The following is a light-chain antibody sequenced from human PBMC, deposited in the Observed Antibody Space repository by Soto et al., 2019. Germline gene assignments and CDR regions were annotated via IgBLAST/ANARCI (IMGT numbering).Light chain of an antibody. V-gene: IGLV2-14*01. J-gene: IGLJ1*01. CDR2: DVS. Sequence: QSVLTQPASVSGSPGQSITISRTGTSGDVGGYNYVSWYQQHPGKAPKLMIYDVSNRPSGVSNRFSGSKSGNTASLTISGLQAEDEADYYCSSYTSSSTLYVFGTGTKVTVL. CDR3: SSYTSSSTLYV. CDR1: SGDVGGYNY.